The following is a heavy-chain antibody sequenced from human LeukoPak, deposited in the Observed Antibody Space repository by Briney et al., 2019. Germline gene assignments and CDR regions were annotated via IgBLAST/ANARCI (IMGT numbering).Heavy chain of an antibody. CDR3: AREYYYGSGSYYGMDV. V-gene: IGHV1-69*04. CDR1: GGTFSSYA. Sequence: ASVKVSCTASGGTFSSYAISWVRQAPGQGLEWMGRIIPILGVANYAQKFQGRVTITADKSTSTAYMGLSSLRSEDTAVYYCAREYYYGSGSYYGMDVWGQGTTVTVSS. CDR2: IIPILGVA. D-gene: IGHD3-10*01. J-gene: IGHJ6*02.